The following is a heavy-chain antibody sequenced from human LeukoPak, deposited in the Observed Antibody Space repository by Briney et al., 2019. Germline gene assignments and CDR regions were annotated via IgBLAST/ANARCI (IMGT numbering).Heavy chain of an antibody. D-gene: IGHD6-19*01. J-gene: IGHJ4*02. CDR3: ARGWDSSGWYTLFGY. CDR2: IYHSGST. V-gene: IGHV4-38-2*01. Sequence: PSETLSLTCAVSGYSISSGYYWGWIRQPPGKGLEWIGSIYHSGSTYYNPSLKSRVTISVDTSKNQFSLKLSSVTAADTAVYYCARGWDSSGWYTLFGYWGQGTLVTVSS. CDR1: GYSISSGYY.